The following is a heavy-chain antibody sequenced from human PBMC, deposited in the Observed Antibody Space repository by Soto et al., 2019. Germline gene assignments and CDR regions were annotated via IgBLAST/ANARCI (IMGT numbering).Heavy chain of an antibody. V-gene: IGHV4-38-2*02. CDR1: GYSISSGYY. Sequence: SETLSLTCTVSGYSISSGYYWGWIRQPPGKGLEWIGSIYHSGSTYYNPSLKSRITISVDTSNNQFSLKLTSVPAADTAVYYCARDSTVFWSGYAFDIWGQGTMVTVSS. CDR3: ARDSTVFWSGYAFDI. J-gene: IGHJ3*02. CDR2: IYHSGST. D-gene: IGHD3-3*01.